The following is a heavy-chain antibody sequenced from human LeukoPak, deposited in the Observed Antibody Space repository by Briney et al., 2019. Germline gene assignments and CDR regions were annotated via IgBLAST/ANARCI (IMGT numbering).Heavy chain of an antibody. V-gene: IGHV3-48*03. J-gene: IGHJ5*02. Sequence: PGGSLRLSCAASGSTFSSYEMNWVRQAPGKGLEWVSYISSSGSTIYYADSVKGRFTISRDNAKKSLYLQMNNLRAEDTAVYYCARTSGSYWGWFDPWGQGTLVTVSS. CDR2: ISSSGSTI. CDR1: GSTFSSYE. D-gene: IGHD1-26*01. CDR3: ARTSGSYWGWFDP.